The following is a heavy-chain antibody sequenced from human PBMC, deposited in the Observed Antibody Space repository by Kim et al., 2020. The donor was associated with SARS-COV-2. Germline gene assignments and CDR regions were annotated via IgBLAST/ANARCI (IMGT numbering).Heavy chain of an antibody. CDR3: ARHTYCSGGSCQELDY. Sequence: SETLSLTCTVSGGSISSSSYYWGWIRQPPGKGLEWIGRRHDSGSTYYNPSLKSRVTISVDTTKNQFSLKLSPVTAADTAVYYCARHTYCSGGSCQELDYWGQRTLVTVSS. D-gene: IGHD2-15*01. V-gene: IGHV4-39*01. CDR2: RHDSGST. J-gene: IGHJ4*02. CDR1: GGSISSSSYY.